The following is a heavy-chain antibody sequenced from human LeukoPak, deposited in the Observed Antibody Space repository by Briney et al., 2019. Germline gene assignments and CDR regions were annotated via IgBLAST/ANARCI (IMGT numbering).Heavy chain of an antibody. V-gene: IGHV3-23*01. CDR3: ARERDYYDSSGYYYGWDY. Sequence: GGSLRLSCAASGFTFSSYAMSWVRQAPGKGLEWVSAISGSGGSTYYADSVKGRFTISRDNSKNTLYLQMNSLRAEDTAVYYCARERDYYDSSGYYYGWDYWGQGTLVTVSS. CDR1: GFTFSSYA. D-gene: IGHD3-22*01. J-gene: IGHJ4*02. CDR2: ISGSGGST.